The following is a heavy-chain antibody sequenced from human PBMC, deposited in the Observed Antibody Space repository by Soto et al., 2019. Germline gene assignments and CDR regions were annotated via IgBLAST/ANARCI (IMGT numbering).Heavy chain of an antibody. Sequence: ASVKVSCKASGYTFTSYAMHWVRQAPGQRLEWMGWINAGNGNTKYSQKFQGRVTITRDTSASTAYMELSSLRSEDTAVYYCARERGSSWYFGNSLMDVWGQGTTVTVSS. CDR1: GYTFTSYA. J-gene: IGHJ6*02. V-gene: IGHV1-3*01. CDR3: ARERGSSWYFGNSLMDV. CDR2: INAGNGNT. D-gene: IGHD6-13*01.